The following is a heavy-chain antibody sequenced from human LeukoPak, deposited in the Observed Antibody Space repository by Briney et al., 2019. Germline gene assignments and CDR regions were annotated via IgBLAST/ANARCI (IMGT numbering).Heavy chain of an antibody. CDR2: INHSGST. Sequence: SETLSLTCAVYGGSFSGYYWSWIRQPPGKGLEWIGEINHSGSTNYNPSLKSRVTISVDTSKNQFSLKLSSVTAADTAVYYCARNARITIFGVVISRGYFDYWGQGTLVTVSS. CDR3: ARNARITIFGVVISRGYFDY. D-gene: IGHD3-3*01. CDR1: GGSFSGYY. J-gene: IGHJ4*02. V-gene: IGHV4-34*01.